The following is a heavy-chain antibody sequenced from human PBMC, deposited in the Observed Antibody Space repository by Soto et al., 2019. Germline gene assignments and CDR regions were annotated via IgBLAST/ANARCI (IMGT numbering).Heavy chain of an antibody. Sequence: TSETLSLTCAVYGGSFSGYYWSWIRQPPGKGLEWIGEINHSGSTNYNPSLKSRVTISVDTSKNQFSLKLSSVTAADTAVYYCARGRRYNWNFFIGEPFDYWGQGTLVTVSS. V-gene: IGHV4-34*01. CDR1: GGSFSGYY. D-gene: IGHD1-7*01. J-gene: IGHJ4*02. CDR3: ARGRRYNWNFFIGEPFDY. CDR2: INHSGST.